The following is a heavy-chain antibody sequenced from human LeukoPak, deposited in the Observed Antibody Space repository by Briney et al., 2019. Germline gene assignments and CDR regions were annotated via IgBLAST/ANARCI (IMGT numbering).Heavy chain of an antibody. CDR1: GGSISSSNW. Sequence: SETLSLTCAVSGGSISSSNWWSWVRQPPGKGLEWIGEICHSGSTNYNPSLKSRVIISVDKSKNQFSLKLTSVTAADTAVYYCAREVEAVAAFDYWGQGTLVTVSS. CDR3: AREVEAVAAFDY. D-gene: IGHD6-19*01. V-gene: IGHV4-4*02. CDR2: ICHSGST. J-gene: IGHJ4*02.